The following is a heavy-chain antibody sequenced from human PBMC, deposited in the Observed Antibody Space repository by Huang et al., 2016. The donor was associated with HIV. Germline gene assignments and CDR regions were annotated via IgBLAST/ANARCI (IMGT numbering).Heavy chain of an antibody. Sequence: EVQLVESGGGLVKPGGSLRLSCAASGFTFSKAWMSWVRQEPGKGLEWGGRIKSKTDGGTTDYTAPVKGRFTISRDDSRNTLYLQMNSLKTEDTAVYYCTTHLDYYDSSGYYFGNYWGQGTLVTVSS. CDR2: IKSKTDGGTT. CDR3: TTHLDYYDSSGYYFGNY. J-gene: IGHJ4*02. CDR1: GFTFSKAW. D-gene: IGHD3-22*01. V-gene: IGHV3-15*01.